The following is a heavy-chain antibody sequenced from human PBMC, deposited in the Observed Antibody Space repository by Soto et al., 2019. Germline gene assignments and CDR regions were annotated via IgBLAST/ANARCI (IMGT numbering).Heavy chain of an antibody. CDR3: GGARGDWNCYFDY. J-gene: IGHJ4*02. CDR2: ISAYNGNT. D-gene: IGHD1-1*01. CDR1: GYTFTSYA. Sequence: QVQLVQSGAEVKKPGASMKVSCKASGYTFTSYAISWVRQAPGQGLEWMGWISAYNGNTNYAQKLQGRVTMTTDTSTRTAYLELRSLRSGRTAGYFCGGARGDWNCYFDYWGQGTLVTVSS. V-gene: IGHV1-18*01.